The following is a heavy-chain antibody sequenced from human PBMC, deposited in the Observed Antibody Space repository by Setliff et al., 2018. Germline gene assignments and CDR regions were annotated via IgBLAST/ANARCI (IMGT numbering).Heavy chain of an antibody. Sequence: GESLKISCKGSGYSSSRHWIGWVRQKPGKGLEWVGIIYPGDSETRYSPSFQGQVTMSADKSISTAYLQWSGLKASDTAIYYCARRTGFAVAGFDHWGQGTLVTVSS. J-gene: IGHJ4*02. D-gene: IGHD6-19*01. CDR2: IYPGDSET. CDR3: ARRTGFAVAGFDH. CDR1: GYSSSRHW. V-gene: IGHV5-51*01.